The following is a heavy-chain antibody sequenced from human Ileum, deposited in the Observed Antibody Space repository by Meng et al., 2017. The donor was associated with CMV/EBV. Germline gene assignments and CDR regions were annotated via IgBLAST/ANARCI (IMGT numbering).Heavy chain of an antibody. D-gene: IGHD2-2*01. J-gene: IGHJ4*02. Sequence: GSLRLSCAVYGGSFSGYYWSWIRQPPGKGLEWIGEINHSGSTNYNPSLKSRVTISVDTSKNQFSLKLSSVTAADTAVYYCARGGSGVVPAAMVDYWGQGNLVTVAS. V-gene: IGHV4-34*01. CDR3: ARGGSGVVPAAMVDY. CDR2: INHSGST. CDR1: GGSFSGYY.